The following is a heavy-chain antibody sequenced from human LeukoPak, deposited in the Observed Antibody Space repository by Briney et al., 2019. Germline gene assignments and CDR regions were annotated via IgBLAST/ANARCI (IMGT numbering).Heavy chain of an antibody. D-gene: IGHD3-10*01. Sequence: SSVKVSCKASGGTFSSYAISWVRQAPGQGLEWMGGIIPIFGTANYAQKFQGRVTITADESTSTAYMELSSLRSEDTAVYYCATETDPRVRVTYYYGMDVWGQGTTVTVSS. CDR1: GGTFSSYA. V-gene: IGHV1-69*13. CDR2: IIPIFGTA. J-gene: IGHJ6*02. CDR3: ATETDPRVRVTYYYGMDV.